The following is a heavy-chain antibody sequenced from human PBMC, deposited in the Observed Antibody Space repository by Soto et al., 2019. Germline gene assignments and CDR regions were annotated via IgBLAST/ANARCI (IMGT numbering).Heavy chain of an antibody. CDR1: GDTLSHYG. D-gene: IGHD3-16*02. J-gene: IGHJ4*02. V-gene: IGHV1-69*01. CDR2: TTAILGTR. CDR3: TAVDSSYTADH. Sequence: QVQLVQSGAEVKKPGSSVKVSCKASGDTLSHYGVSWVRQVPGKGLVRNGGTTAILGTRDYAQKFQGRMTINSDEAATTSHTELNTLASDDTAVYYFTAVDSSYTADHWGQRSLVTVSS.